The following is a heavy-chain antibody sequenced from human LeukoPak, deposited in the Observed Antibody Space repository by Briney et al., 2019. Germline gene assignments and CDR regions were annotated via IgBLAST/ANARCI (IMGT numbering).Heavy chain of an antibody. J-gene: IGHJ4*02. V-gene: IGHV4-39*01. CDR3: ARQLSYDSSGYPYYFDY. CDR2: IYYSGST. CDR1: GGSISSSSYY. Sequence: MASETLSLTCTVSGGSISSSSYYWGWIRQPPGKGLEWIGSIYYSGSTYYNPSLKSRVTISVDTSKNQFSLKLSSVTAADTAVYYCARQLSYDSSGYPYYFDYWGQGTLVTVSS. D-gene: IGHD3-22*01.